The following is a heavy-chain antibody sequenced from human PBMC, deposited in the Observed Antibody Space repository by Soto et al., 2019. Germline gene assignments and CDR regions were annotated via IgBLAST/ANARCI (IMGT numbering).Heavy chain of an antibody. CDR3: ASNLKQLLFGTFDY. CDR1: GFTVSGNY. CDR2: IYKGGST. V-gene: IGHV3-66*01. J-gene: IGHJ4*02. Sequence: GGSLRLSCAASGFTVSGNYMTWVRQAPGEGLDWVSVIYKGGSTNYADSVKGSFTISRDISKNTLYFQMNSLRVEDTVVYYCASNLKQLLFGTFDYWGLGTLVTVSS. D-gene: IGHD6-19*01.